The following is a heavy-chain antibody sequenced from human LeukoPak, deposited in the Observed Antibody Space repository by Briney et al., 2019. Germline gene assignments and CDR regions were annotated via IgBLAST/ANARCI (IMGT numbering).Heavy chain of an antibody. CDR2: LSFDGGNK. CDR3: TRDQCSGGSCYSGSDYYYYGMDV. D-gene: IGHD2-15*01. J-gene: IGHJ6*02. CDR1: GFTFSSYA. V-gene: IGHV3-30-3*01. Sequence: PGGSLRLSCAASGFTFSSYAMHWVRPAPGKGLEWGAVLSFDGGNKYYADSVRGRFTTSRDNSKKTLYLQMNSLRAQDTPVYYCTRDQCSGGSCYSGSDYYYYGMDVWGQGTTVTVSS.